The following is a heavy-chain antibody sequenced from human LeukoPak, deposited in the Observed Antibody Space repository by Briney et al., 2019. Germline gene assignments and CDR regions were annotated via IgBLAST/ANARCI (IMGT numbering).Heavy chain of an antibody. CDR1: GGSISTGGYS. Sequence: SETLSLTCAVSGGSISTGGYSWSWIRQPPGKGLEWIAYIYYNGNTYYNPSLKSRVTMSVDRSKNQFSLRLSSVTAADTAVHYCARAGDLIIVAMGAFDIWGQGTMVTVSS. CDR3: ARAGDLIIVAMGAFDI. V-gene: IGHV4-30-2*01. J-gene: IGHJ3*02. CDR2: IYYNGNT. D-gene: IGHD5-12*01.